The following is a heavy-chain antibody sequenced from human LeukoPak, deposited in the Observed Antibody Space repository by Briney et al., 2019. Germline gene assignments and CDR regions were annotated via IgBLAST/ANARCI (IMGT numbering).Heavy chain of an antibody. Sequence: GGSLRPSCAASGFTFSSYWMSWVRQAPGKGLEWVANIKQDGSEKYYVDSVKGRFTISRDNAKNSLYLQMDSLRAEDTAVYYCARDFTYYDFWSGYWQLTGGRYYGMDVWGQGTTVTVSS. J-gene: IGHJ6*02. CDR3: ARDFTYYDFWSGYWQLTGGRYYGMDV. V-gene: IGHV3-7*01. CDR1: GFTFSSYW. CDR2: IKQDGSEK. D-gene: IGHD3-3*01.